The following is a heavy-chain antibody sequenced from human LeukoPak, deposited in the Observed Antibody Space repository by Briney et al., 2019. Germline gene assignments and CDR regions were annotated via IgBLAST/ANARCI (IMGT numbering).Heavy chain of an antibody. CDR3: ARGSGIASYYFDY. V-gene: IGHV3-7*01. Sequence: PGGSLRLSCAASGFTFSSYWMSWVGQAPGKGLEWVANIKQDGSEKYYVDYVKGRFTISRDNAKNSLYLQLNSLRAEDTAVYYCARGSGIASYYFDYWGQGTLVTVSS. D-gene: IGHD6-13*01. CDR1: GFTFSSYW. CDR2: IKQDGSEK. J-gene: IGHJ4*02.